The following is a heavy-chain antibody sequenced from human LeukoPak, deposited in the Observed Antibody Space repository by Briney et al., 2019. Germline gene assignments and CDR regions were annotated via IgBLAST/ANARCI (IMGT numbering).Heavy chain of an antibody. Sequence: GGSLRLSCAASGFTFSSYAMSWVRQAPGKGLEWVSAISGSGDSTYYADSVKGRFTISRDNSKNTLYLQMNSLRAEDTAVYYCAKTSGQGYYFDYWGQGTLVTVSS. CDR2: ISGSGDST. D-gene: IGHD2-15*01. V-gene: IGHV3-23*01. CDR1: GFTFSSYA. CDR3: AKTSGQGYYFDY. J-gene: IGHJ4*02.